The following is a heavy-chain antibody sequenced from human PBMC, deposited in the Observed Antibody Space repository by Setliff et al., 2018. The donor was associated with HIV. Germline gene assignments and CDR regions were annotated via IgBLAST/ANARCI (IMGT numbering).Heavy chain of an antibody. D-gene: IGHD2-2*02. V-gene: IGHV1-46*01. CDR2: VCPSDGST. CDR3: ARDNTAFDI. CDR1: GYTFTSYY. J-gene: IGHJ3*02. Sequence: GASVKVSCKASGYTFTSYYMHWVRQAPGQGLEWMGMVCPSDGSTSYAQKFQGRVTMTRDTSTSTIYMELNSLTSEDTAFYYCARDNTAFDIWGQGTMVTVSS.